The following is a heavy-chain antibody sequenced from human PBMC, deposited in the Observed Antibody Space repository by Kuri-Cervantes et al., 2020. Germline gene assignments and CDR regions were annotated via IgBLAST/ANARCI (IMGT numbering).Heavy chain of an antibody. CDR1: ELTFSNYG. J-gene: IGHJ4*02. Sequence: GESLKISCAASELTFSNYGIHWVRQAPGKGLEWVAVISCDGSSEYYADSVRGRFTISRDYSKNTLYLQMNSLRAEDTAVSYCAKDSTPNYGSGSYMGYYFDYWGQGTLVTVSS. V-gene: IGHV3-30*18. CDR3: AKDSTPNYGSGSYMGYYFDY. CDR2: ISCDGSSE. D-gene: IGHD3-10*01.